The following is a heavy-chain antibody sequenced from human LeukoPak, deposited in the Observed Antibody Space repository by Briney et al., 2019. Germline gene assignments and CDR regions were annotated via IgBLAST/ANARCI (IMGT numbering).Heavy chain of an antibody. CDR2: ILYDGSNK. CDR3: ARGGIVGPTPYFYYGMDV. CDR1: GFTFSSYA. D-gene: IGHD1-26*01. J-gene: IGHJ6*02. V-gene: IGHV3-30-3*01. Sequence: HSGGSLRLSCAASGFTFSSYAMHWVRQAPGEGLEWVAVILYDGSNKYYADSVKGRFTISRDNSKNTLYLQMNSLRAEDTAVYYCARGGIVGPTPYFYYGMDVWGQGTTVTVSS.